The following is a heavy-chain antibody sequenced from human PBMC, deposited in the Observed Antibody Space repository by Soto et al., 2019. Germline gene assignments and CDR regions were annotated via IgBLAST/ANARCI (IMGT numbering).Heavy chain of an antibody. CDR1: GGSMETFY. D-gene: IGHD6-19*01. CDR2: ISNSGST. Sequence: SETLSLTCSVSGGSMETFYWSWIRQPPGKGLEWIGYISNSGSTNYNPSLESRVTVSVDTSKSQFSLELNSVTAADTAVYYCARGLITGSHYSGGWYYFDSWGQGTQVTVSS. CDR3: ARGLITGSHYSGGWYYFDS. V-gene: IGHV4-59*12. J-gene: IGHJ4*02.